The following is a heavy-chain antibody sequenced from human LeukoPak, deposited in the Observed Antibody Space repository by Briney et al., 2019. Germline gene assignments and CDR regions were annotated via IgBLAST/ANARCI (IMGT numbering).Heavy chain of an antibody. J-gene: IGHJ4*02. V-gene: IGHV3-21*01. CDR2: ISSSSSYI. D-gene: IGHD2-15*01. Sequence: GGSLRLSCAASAFTFSSYSMNWVRQAPGKGLGWVSSISSSSSYIYYADSVKGRFTISRDNAKNSLYLQMNSLRAEDTAVYYCARAFSGYCSGGSCYDGYYFDYWGQGTLVTVSS. CDR1: AFTFSSYS. CDR3: ARAFSGYCSGGSCYDGYYFDY.